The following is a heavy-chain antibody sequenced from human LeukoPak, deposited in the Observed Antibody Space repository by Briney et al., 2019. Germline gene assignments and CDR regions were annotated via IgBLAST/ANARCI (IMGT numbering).Heavy chain of an antibody. Sequence: SETLSLTCTVSGGSISSSSYYWGWIRQPPGNGLEWIGNIYYSGSTYYNPSLKSRGTISVDTSNNQFALKLSAVTAADTAVYYCASVRRGFGESSKYYSYYYMHVWGNGTTVTIAS. CDR1: GGSISSSSYY. CDR3: ASVRRGFGESSKYYSYYYMHV. D-gene: IGHD3-10*01. J-gene: IGHJ6*03. CDR2: IYYSGST. V-gene: IGHV4-39*01.